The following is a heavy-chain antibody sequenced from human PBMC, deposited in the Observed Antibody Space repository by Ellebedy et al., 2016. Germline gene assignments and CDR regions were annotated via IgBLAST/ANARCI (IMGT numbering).Heavy chain of an antibody. CDR2: IYHSGST. D-gene: IGHD2-21*01. V-gene: IGHV4-31*03. Sequence: SETLSLTXTVSGGSISDTDYYWSWIRQRPGKGLEWVGYIYHSGSTHYNPSLKSRSNISFDTSKNQFSLNLSSVTAADTAVYYCARSPFENIVVVVPYFDFWGQGTLVAVSS. J-gene: IGHJ4*02. CDR3: ARSPFENIVVVVPYFDF. CDR1: GGSISDTDYY.